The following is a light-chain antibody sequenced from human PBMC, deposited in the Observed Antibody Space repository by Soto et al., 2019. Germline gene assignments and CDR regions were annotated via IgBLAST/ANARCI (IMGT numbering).Light chain of an antibody. CDR1: SRDVGGYNY. Sequence: QSALTQPPSASGSPGQSVTISCTGTSRDVGGYNYVSWYQQHPGKAPKLMIYEVSKRPSGVPDRFSGSKSGNTASLTVSGLQAEDEADYSCSSYAGSNNFVVFGGGTKLTVL. CDR2: EVS. CDR3: SSYAGSNNFVV. V-gene: IGLV2-8*01. J-gene: IGLJ2*01.